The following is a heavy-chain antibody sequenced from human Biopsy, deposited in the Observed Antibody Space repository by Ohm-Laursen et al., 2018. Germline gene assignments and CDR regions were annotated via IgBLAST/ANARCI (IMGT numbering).Heavy chain of an antibody. CDR3: ARSRGSSGIATIYYYGMDV. CDR2: ISSSSDNI. CDR1: GFTLSSYS. J-gene: IGHJ6*02. D-gene: IGHD3-10*01. Sequence: SLRLSCSASGFTLSSYSMNWVRQTPGKGLGWVSTISSSSDNIYYVDSVKSRFTISRDNAKNSLYLQMNSLRAEDTAVYYCARSRGSSGIATIYYYGMDVWGQGTTVTVSS. V-gene: IGHV3-21*01.